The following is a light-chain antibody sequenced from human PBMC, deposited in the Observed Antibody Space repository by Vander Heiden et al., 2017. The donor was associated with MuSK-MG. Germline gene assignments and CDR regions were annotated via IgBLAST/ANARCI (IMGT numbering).Light chain of an antibody. CDR3: CSYAGSSTFVV. CDR2: EGS. CDR1: SSDVGSYNL. J-gene: IGLJ2*01. Sequence: QSALTQPASESGSPGQSITISCTGTSSDVGSYNLVSWYQQHPGKAPNLMIYEGSKRPSGVSTRFSGSKSGNTASLTISGLQAEDEADYYCCSYAGSSTFVVFGGGTKLTVL. V-gene: IGLV2-23*03.